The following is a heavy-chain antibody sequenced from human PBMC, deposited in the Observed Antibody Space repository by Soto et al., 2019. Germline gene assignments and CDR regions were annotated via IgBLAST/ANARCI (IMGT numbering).Heavy chain of an antibody. D-gene: IGHD2-15*01. Sequence: QITLKESGPTLVKPTQTLTLTCTFSGFSLTTPGVGVGWIRQPPGKALEWLALIYWDDEKRYSPSLRSRFTITEDTSKNQVVLIMTNMDPGDTATYYCALRGHCSGDSCYSAWGQGTLVTVSS. CDR1: GFSLTTPGVG. CDR3: ALRGHCSGDSCYSA. J-gene: IGHJ5*02. V-gene: IGHV2-5*02. CDR2: IYWDDEK.